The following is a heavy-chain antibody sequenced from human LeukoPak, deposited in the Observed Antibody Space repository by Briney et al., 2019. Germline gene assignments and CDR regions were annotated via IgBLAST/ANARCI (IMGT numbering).Heavy chain of an antibody. CDR3: VHGILTGYYMGDY. Sequence: PGGSLRLSCAASGFTFSSYAMSWVRQAPGKGLEWVSAISGSGDTFYAASVKGRFTISRDNSKNTLYVQMNSLRAEDTAVYYCVHGILTGYYMGDYWGQGTLVTVSS. D-gene: IGHD3-9*01. CDR2: ISGSGDT. J-gene: IGHJ4*02. CDR1: GFTFSSYA. V-gene: IGHV3-23*01.